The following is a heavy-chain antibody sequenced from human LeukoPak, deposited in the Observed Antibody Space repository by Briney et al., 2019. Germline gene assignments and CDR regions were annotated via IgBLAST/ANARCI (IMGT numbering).Heavy chain of an antibody. J-gene: IGHJ4*02. Sequence: PSETLSLTCTVSGGSISSYYWSWIRQPPGKGLEWIGYIYYTGSTSYNPSLKSRVTISVDTSKNQFSLKLSSVTAADTAVYYCARKSSSWLDYWGQGTLVTLSS. CDR1: GGSISSYY. D-gene: IGHD6-13*01. V-gene: IGHV4-59*01. CDR3: ARKSSSWLDY. CDR2: IYYTGST.